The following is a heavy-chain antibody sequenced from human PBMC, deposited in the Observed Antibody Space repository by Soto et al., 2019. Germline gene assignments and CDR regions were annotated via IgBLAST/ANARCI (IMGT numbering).Heavy chain of an antibody. D-gene: IGHD2-2*01. J-gene: IGHJ4*02. CDR2: ISGSGVDT. CDR1: GFTFRNYP. V-gene: IGHV3-23*01. Sequence: GGSLRLSCAASGFTFRNYPMTWVRQAPGKGLDWVSTISGSGVDTYYPDPVKGRVTISRDNSKDTLYLQINSLRAEDTAVYYCAKGGLLPRANRWFWGQGTLVTVSS. CDR3: AKGGLLPRANRWF.